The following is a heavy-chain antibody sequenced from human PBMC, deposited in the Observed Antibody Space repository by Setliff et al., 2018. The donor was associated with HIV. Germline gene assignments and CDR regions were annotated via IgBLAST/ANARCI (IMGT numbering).Heavy chain of an antibody. V-gene: IGHV4-59*01. D-gene: IGHD1-26*01. CDR2: IYYIGST. J-gene: IGHJ6*03. Sequence: ETPSLTCTVSGGSINNYYWSWVRQTPGKGLEWIGQIYYIGSTNYNPSLKSRVMISVDTSKNQFSLRLSYVAAADTAVYYCARVSSGDYYSERYFYMDVWGKGTMVTVSS. CDR1: GGSINNYY. CDR3: ARVSSGDYYSERYFYMDV.